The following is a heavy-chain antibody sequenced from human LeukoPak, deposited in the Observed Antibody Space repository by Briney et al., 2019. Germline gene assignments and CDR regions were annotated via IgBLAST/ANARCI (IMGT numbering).Heavy chain of an antibody. CDR1: GYSISNGYY. Sequence: SETLSLTCTVSGYSISNGYYWGWIRQPPGKGLEWVGSISHRGSTYYNPSLRSRITISLDRSKQKFSLKLSSVTAADTAVYYCACLTTADAFDIWGQGTMVTVSS. D-gene: IGHD3-22*01. J-gene: IGHJ3*02. V-gene: IGHV4-38-2*02. CDR2: ISHRGST. CDR3: ACLTTADAFDI.